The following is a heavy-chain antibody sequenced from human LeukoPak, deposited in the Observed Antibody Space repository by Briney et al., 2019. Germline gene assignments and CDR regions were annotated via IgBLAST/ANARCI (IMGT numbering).Heavy chain of an antibody. D-gene: IGHD1-26*01. CDR2: IRYDGSNK. CDR3: ARDGSSGSYSYAFDI. CDR1: GFTFSSYG. Sequence: GGSLRLSCAASGFTFSSYGMHWVRQAPGKGLEWVAFIRYDGSNKYYADSVKGRFTISRDNSKNTLYLQMNILRAEDTAVYYCARDGSSGSYSYAFDIWGQGTMVTVSS. V-gene: IGHV3-30*02. J-gene: IGHJ3*02.